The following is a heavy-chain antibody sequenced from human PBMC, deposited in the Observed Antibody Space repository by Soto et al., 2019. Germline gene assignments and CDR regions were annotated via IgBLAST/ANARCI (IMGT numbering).Heavy chain of an antibody. V-gene: IGHV3-23*05. Sequence: GGSLILSCAASGFSFSGYSMSWVRQAPGKGLEWVSFIDLSGTTTYYSDSVKGRFTISKDKSMNTVYLQMNSLRVEDTAIYYCALESVRGGIYSFDYWGPXVLVSV. CDR1: GFSFSGYS. CDR3: ALESVRGGIYSFDY. D-gene: IGHD2-15*01. J-gene: IGHJ4*02. CDR2: IDLSGTTT.